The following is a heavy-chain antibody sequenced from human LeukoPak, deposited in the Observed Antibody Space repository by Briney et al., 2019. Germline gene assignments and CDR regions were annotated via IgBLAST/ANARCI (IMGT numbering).Heavy chain of an antibody. Sequence: SETLSLTCTVSGGSLSSYYWNWIRQPAGKGLEWIGRIYTSGSTNYNPSLKNRVTISVDTPKNQFSLKLSSVTAADTAVYHCASLRERSYYARGFDYWGRGTLVTVSS. CDR3: ASLRERSYYARGFDY. D-gene: IGHD1-26*01. J-gene: IGHJ4*02. CDR1: GGSLSSYY. V-gene: IGHV4-4*07. CDR2: IYTSGST.